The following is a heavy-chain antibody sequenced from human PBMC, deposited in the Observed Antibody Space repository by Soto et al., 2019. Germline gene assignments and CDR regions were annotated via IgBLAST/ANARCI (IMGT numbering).Heavy chain of an antibody. CDR2: IIPIFGTA. CDR1: GGTFSSYA. J-gene: IGHJ6*02. D-gene: IGHD6-13*01. V-gene: IGHV1-69*01. Sequence: QVQLVQSGAEVKKPGSSVKVSCKASGGTFSSYAISWVRQAPGQGLEWMGGIIPIFGTANYAQKFQGRVTITADESTSTAYMELSSLRSEDTAVYYCAGDEGRSSSWFGDYYGMDVWGQGTTVTVSS. CDR3: AGDEGRSSSWFGDYYGMDV.